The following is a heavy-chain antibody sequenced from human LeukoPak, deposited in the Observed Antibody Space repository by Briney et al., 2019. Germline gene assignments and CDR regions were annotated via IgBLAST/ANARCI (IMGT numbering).Heavy chain of an antibody. CDR2: ISSSGSTI. Sequence: GGSLRLSCAASGFTFSDYYMSWIRQAPGKGLEWVSYISSSGSTIYYADSVKGRFTISRDNAKNSLYLQMNSLRAEDTAVYYCARDRYNWNPVALDYWGQETLVTVSS. V-gene: IGHV3-11*01. D-gene: IGHD1-20*01. CDR1: GFTFSDYY. CDR3: ARDRYNWNPVALDY. J-gene: IGHJ4*02.